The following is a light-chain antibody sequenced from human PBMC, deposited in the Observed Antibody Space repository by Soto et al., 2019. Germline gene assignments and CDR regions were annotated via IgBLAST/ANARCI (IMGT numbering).Light chain of an antibody. J-gene: IGLJ1*01. V-gene: IGLV1-44*01. Sequence: QSVLTQPPSTSGTPGQRVTISCSGSSSNIGSNTVTWYQQLPGTAPKLLIYRDNQRPSGVPDRFSGSKSGTSASLAISGLQSEDEADYYCAAWDGSLKGYVFGTGTKLTVL. CDR2: RDN. CDR1: SSNIGSNT. CDR3: AAWDGSLKGYV.